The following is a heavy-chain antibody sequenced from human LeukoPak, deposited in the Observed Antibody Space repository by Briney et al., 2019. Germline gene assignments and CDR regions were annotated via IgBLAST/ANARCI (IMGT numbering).Heavy chain of an antibody. V-gene: IGHV1-69*05. CDR3: ATGRGSYFYAFDI. Sequence: SVKVSCKASGGTFSSYAISWVRQAPGQGLEWMGGIIPIFGTANYAQKFQGRVTITTDESTSTAYMELSSLRSEDTAVYYCATGRGSYFYAFDIWGQGTMVTVSS. J-gene: IGHJ3*02. CDR1: GGTFSSYA. D-gene: IGHD1-26*01. CDR2: IIPIFGTA.